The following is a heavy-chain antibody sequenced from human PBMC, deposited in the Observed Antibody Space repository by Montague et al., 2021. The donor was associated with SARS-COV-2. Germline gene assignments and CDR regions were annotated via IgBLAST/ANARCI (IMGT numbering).Heavy chain of an antibody. Sequence: SETLSLTCVVSGDSISTDNWCSWVRLPPGKELVGDGEIYHTGGTKYNPSLKSRVTISIDTSKNQFSLKLSSVTAADTAVYYCARFAYRMLFIASYYGMDVWGQGTTVTVSS. V-gene: IGHV4-4*02. D-gene: IGHD2-2*01. CDR2: IYHTGGT. CDR3: ARFAYRMLFIASYYGMDV. CDR1: GDSISTDNW. J-gene: IGHJ6*02.